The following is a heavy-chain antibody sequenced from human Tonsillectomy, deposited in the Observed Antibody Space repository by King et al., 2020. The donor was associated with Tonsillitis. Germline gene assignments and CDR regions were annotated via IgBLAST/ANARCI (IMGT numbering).Heavy chain of an antibody. Sequence: VQLVESGGGVVQPGRSLRLSCAASGFTFSSYGMHWVRQAPGKGLEWVAVIAYDGSNKYYADSVKGRFTISRDTSKNTLYLQMNSLRADDTAVYYCAKDFGPGLFDYWGQGTLVTVSS. CDR3: AKDFGPGLFDY. CDR2: IAYDGSNK. CDR1: GFTFSSYG. V-gene: IGHV3-30*18. J-gene: IGHJ4*02. D-gene: IGHD3-16*01.